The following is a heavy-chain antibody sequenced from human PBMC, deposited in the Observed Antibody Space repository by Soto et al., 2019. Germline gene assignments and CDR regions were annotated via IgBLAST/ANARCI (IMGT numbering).Heavy chain of an antibody. CDR1: GFTFSSHW. CDR3: EAAVG. J-gene: IGHJ4*02. V-gene: IGHV3-7*01. CDR2: INQDGSER. D-gene: IGHD6-19*01. Sequence: EVQLVASGGGLVQPGGSLRLSCVTSGFTFSSHWMNWGRQAPGKWLEWVANINQDGSERYYVDSVNGRFTISRDNAKNSLHLQMSSLRAEDTAVDYCEAAVGWGQGTLVTVSS.